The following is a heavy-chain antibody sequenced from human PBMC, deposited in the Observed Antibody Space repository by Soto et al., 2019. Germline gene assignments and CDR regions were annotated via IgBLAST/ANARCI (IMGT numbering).Heavy chain of an antibody. Sequence: QVQLVQSGAEVKKPGASVKVSCKASGYTFTSYGISWVRQAPGQGLEWMGWISAYNGNTNYAQKLQGRVTMTTDTSTSTAYMELRSLRSDDTAVYYCARDRGRDPYGDYGGPFDYWGQGTLVTVS. D-gene: IGHD4-17*01. V-gene: IGHV1-18*01. CDR1: GYTFTSYG. CDR2: ISAYNGNT. J-gene: IGHJ4*02. CDR3: ARDRGRDPYGDYGGPFDY.